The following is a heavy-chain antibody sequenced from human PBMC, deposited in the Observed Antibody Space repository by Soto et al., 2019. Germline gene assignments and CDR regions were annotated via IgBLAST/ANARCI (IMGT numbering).Heavy chain of an antibody. D-gene: IGHD3-10*01. CDR1: VFTFNNYA. Sequence: EVQLLEYGGGLVQPGGSLRLSCAASVFTFNNYAMTWVRQAPGKGLEWVSAISGGGDTTSYADSVKGRFTVSRDGSKNTLYLQMSSLRAEDTALYYCAKGRGGSGSLTPRVDFWGQGTLVTVSS. J-gene: IGHJ4*02. CDR2: ISGGGDTT. V-gene: IGHV3-23*01. CDR3: AKGRGGSGSLTPRVDF.